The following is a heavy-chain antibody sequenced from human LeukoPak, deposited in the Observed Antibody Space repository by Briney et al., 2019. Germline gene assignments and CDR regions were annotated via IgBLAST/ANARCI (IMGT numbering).Heavy chain of an antibody. Sequence: SVTVSCKVSGYTFTSYGISWVRQAPGQGREWKGGIIPISGTANYAQKFQGRVTITTHESTSTAYMELSSLRSEDTAVYYCARVGSSSSWYDWFDPWGQGTLVTVSS. CDR3: ARVGSSSSWYDWFDP. CDR2: IIPISGTA. V-gene: IGHV1-69*05. CDR1: GYTFTSYG. J-gene: IGHJ5*02. D-gene: IGHD6-13*01.